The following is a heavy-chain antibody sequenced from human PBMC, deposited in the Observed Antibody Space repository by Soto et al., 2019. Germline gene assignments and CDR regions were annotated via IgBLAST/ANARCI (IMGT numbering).Heavy chain of an antibody. Sequence: EVQLVESGGGLVKPGGSLRLSCAASGFTFSSDSMNWVRQAPGKGLEWVSSISSSSSYIYYADSVKGRFTISRDNAKNSLYLQMNSLRAEDTAVYYCARDLSSYQEGYYYYYMDVWGKGTTVTVSS. CDR1: GFTFSSDS. V-gene: IGHV3-21*01. CDR3: ARDLSSYQEGYYYYYMDV. D-gene: IGHD6-6*01. J-gene: IGHJ6*03. CDR2: ISSSSSYI.